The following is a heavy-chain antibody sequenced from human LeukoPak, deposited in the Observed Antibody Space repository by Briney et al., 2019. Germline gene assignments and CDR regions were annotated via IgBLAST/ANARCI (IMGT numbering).Heavy chain of an antibody. CDR2: IYYSGST. CDR1: GGSISSYY. D-gene: IGHD4-17*01. Sequence: PSETLSLTCTVSGGSISSYYWSWIRQPPGKGLEWIGYIYYSGSTNYSPSLKSRVTISVDTSKNQFSLKLSSVTAADTAVYYCARATVTVIDYWGQGTLVTVSS. CDR3: ARATVTVIDY. V-gene: IGHV4-59*01. J-gene: IGHJ4*02.